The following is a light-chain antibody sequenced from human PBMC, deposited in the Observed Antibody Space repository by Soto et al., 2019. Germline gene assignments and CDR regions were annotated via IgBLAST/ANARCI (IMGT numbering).Light chain of an antibody. V-gene: IGKV1-5*01. J-gene: IGKJ1*01. CDR1: QSISNL. CDR2: HAS. Sequence: IKINQSLSTLHASVTDRVTITCRASQSISNLLAWYQQKPGTAPKLLIYHASTLESGVPSRFSGSGSGTEFTLTISSLQPDDFATYYVQQVRSYSFGQGTKVDI. CDR3: QQVRSYS.